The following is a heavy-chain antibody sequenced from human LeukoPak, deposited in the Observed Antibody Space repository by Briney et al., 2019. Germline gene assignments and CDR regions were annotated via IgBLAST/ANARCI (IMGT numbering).Heavy chain of an antibody. Sequence: SETLSLTCAVSGGSISSSSGNCWTWVRQPPGKGLEWIGEIYHSGSTNYNPSLKSRVTMLLDKSKNQFSLKLSSVTAADTAVYYCARAGHYYDSSGAPTDAFDIWGQGTMVTVSS. CDR2: IYHSGST. CDR1: GGSISSSSGNC. D-gene: IGHD3-22*01. CDR3: ARAGHYYDSSGAPTDAFDI. J-gene: IGHJ3*02. V-gene: IGHV4-4*02.